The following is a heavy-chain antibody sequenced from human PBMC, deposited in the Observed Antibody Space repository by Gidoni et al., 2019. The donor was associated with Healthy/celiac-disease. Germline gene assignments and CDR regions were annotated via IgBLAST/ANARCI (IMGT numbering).Heavy chain of an antibody. CDR1: GGTFSSYT. Sequence: QVQLVQSGAEVKKPGSSVKVSCKASGGTFSSYTISWVRQAPGQGLEWMGRIIPILGIANYAQKFQGRVTITADKSTSTAYMELSSLRSEDTAVYYCARDAGYSGYDPDAFDIWGQGTMVTVSS. D-gene: IGHD5-12*01. CDR3: ARDAGYSGYDPDAFDI. CDR2: IIPILGIA. J-gene: IGHJ3*02. V-gene: IGHV1-69*08.